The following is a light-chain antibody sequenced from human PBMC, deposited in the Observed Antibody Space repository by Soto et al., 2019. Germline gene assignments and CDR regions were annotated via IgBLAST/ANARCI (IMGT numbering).Light chain of an antibody. CDR3: TSYARDDSLL. V-gene: IGLV2-14*01. J-gene: IGLJ3*02. Sequence: SALTQPASVSGSLGQSITISCTGTSSDVGAYKYVSWYQLHPGKAPKLLIFEVNDRAPGISDRFSGSKSGNTASLTISGLQAEDEADYYCTSYARDDSLLFGGGTKLTVL. CDR1: SSDVGAYKY. CDR2: EVN.